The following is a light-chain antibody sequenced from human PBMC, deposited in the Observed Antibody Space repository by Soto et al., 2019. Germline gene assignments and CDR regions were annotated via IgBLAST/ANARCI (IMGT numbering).Light chain of an antibody. V-gene: IGLV1-44*01. CDR2: GDN. CDR3: ASYTSSSTLDV. CDR1: SSNIGSHP. Sequence: QSVLTQPPSASGTPGQRVSISCSGSSSNIGSHPVNWYQQLPGTAPKLLLYGDNQRPSGVPDRFSGSKSGTSASLAISGLQSEDEAHYYCASYTSSSTLDVFGTGTKVTVL. J-gene: IGLJ1*01.